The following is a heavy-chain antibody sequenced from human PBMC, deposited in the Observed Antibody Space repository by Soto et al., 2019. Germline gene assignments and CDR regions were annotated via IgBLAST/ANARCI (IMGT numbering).Heavy chain of an antibody. CDR3: GKEGVGTAGLGYYYYGMDV. CDR2: ISGSGGST. Sequence: EVQLLESGGGLVQPGGSLRLSCAASGFTFSSYAMSWVRQAPGKGLEWVSAISGSGGSTYYADSVKGRFTISRDNSKNTVYLQMNSLRAEDTAVYYCGKEGVGTAGLGYYYYGMDVWGQGTTVTVSS. D-gene: IGHD6-13*01. CDR1: GFTFSSYA. V-gene: IGHV3-23*01. J-gene: IGHJ6*02.